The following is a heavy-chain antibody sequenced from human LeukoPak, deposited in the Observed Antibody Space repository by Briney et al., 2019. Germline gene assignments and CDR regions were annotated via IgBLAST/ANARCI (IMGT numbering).Heavy chain of an antibody. D-gene: IGHD1-26*01. CDR3: ARDRVGATDYFDY. CDR2: IYSGGGT. J-gene: IGHJ4*02. V-gene: IGHV3-53*05. CDR1: GFTVSSNY. Sequence: PGGSLRLSCAASGFTVSSNYMSWVRQAPGKGLEWVSVIYSGGGTYYADSVKGRFTISRDNSKNTLYLQMNSLRAEDTAVYYCARDRVGATDYFDYWGREPWSPSPQ.